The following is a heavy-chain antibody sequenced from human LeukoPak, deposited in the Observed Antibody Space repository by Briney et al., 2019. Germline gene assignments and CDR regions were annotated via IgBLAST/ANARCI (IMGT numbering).Heavy chain of an antibody. Sequence: PSETLSLTCTVSGGSFSTYFWSWVRQPAGKGLEWIGRLSVSGSPDYNPYLKSRVTVSVDTSKNQFSLTLTSVTAADTAVYYCARGSYTSGFWFDPWGQGTLVTVSS. D-gene: IGHD6-19*01. CDR1: GGSFSTYF. V-gene: IGHV4-4*07. J-gene: IGHJ5*02. CDR2: LSVSGSP. CDR3: ARGSYTSGFWFDP.